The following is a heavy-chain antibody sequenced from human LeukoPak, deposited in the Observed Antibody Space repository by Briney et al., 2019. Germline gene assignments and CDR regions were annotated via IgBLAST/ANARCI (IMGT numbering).Heavy chain of an antibody. CDR3: AKGGKWDVTPFDY. J-gene: IGHJ4*02. CDR1: GFTFRTYW. V-gene: IGHV3-74*01. Sequence: PGGSLRLSCAVSGFTFRTYWMHWVRQVPGEGLVWVSRINEDGSITNYADSVKGRFSISRDNAKNTLYLQMNSLRAEDTAVYYCAKGGKWDVTPFDYWGQGTLVTVSS. CDR2: INEDGSIT. D-gene: IGHD1-26*01.